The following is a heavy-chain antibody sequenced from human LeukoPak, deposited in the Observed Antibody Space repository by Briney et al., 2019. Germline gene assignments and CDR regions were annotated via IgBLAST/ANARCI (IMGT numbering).Heavy chain of an antibody. CDR1: GFTFSSYA. CDR2: ISSNGGST. V-gene: IGHV3-64*01. D-gene: IGHD2-15*01. CDR3: ARGVVVVAATGDAFDI. J-gene: IGHJ3*02. Sequence: GGSLRLSCAASGFTFSSYAMHCVRQAPGKGLEYVSAISSNGGSTYYANSVKGRFTISRDNSKNTLYLQMGSLRAEDTAVYYCARGVVVVAATGDAFDIWGQGTMVTVSS.